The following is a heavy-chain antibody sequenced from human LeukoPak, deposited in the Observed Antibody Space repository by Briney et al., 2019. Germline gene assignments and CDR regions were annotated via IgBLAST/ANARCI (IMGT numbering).Heavy chain of an antibody. Sequence: GASVKVSCKASGYTFVGYYLHWVRQAPGQGLEWMAWIDPYTGNTHYAQKFQGRITVTRDTSISTTYMELSRLRSDDTAVYYCARDLSRGYYGSGSYHDYWGQGTLVTVSS. CDR1: GYTFVGYY. CDR2: IDPYTGNT. CDR3: ARDLSRGYYGSGSYHDY. J-gene: IGHJ4*02. V-gene: IGHV1-2*02. D-gene: IGHD3-10*01.